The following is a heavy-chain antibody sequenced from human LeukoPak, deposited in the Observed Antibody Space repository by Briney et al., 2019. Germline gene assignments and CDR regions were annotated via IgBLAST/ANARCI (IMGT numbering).Heavy chain of an antibody. J-gene: IGHJ6*02. CDR1: GYTFTSYG. V-gene: IGHV1-8*02. Sequence: GASVKVSCKASGYTFTSYGISWVRQAPGQGLEWMGWMNPNSGNTGYAQKFQGRVTMTRNTSISTAYMELSSLRSEDTAVYYCASGYDSSWFYYYYYGMDVWGQGTTVTVSS. CDR3: ASGYDSSWFYYYYYGMDV. CDR2: MNPNSGNT. D-gene: IGHD3-22*01.